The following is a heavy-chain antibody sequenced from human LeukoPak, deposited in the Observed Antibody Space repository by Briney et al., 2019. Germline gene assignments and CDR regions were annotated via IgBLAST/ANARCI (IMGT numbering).Heavy chain of an antibody. V-gene: IGHV4-59*01. J-gene: IGHJ6*03. CDR3: ARNDYSNYDTYYYYMDV. Sequence: TSETLSLTCAVPGGSISSYYWSWIRQPPGKGLEWIGYIYYSGSTNYNPSLKSRVTISVDTSKNQFSLKLSSVTAADTAVYYCARNDYSNYDTYYYYMDVWGKGTTVTVSS. CDR1: GGSISSYY. D-gene: IGHD4-11*01. CDR2: IYYSGST.